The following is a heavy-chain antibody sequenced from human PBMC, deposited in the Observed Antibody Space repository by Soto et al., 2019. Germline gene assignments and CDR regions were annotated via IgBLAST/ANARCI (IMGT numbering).Heavy chain of an antibody. D-gene: IGHD3-22*01. J-gene: IGHJ5*02. CDR3: ARDPHSITYYYDSSGYRWFDP. CDR1: GYTFTSYG. Sequence: ASVKVSCKASGYTFTSYGISWVRQAPGQGLEWMGWISAYNGNTNYARKLQGRVTMTTDTSTSTAYMELRSLRSDDTAVYYCARDPHSITYYYDSSGYRWFDPWGQGTLVTVSS. V-gene: IGHV1-18*01. CDR2: ISAYNGNT.